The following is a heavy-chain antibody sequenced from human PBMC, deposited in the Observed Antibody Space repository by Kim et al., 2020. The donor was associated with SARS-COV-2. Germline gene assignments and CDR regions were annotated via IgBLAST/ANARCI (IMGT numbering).Heavy chain of an antibody. CDR1: GGSISSCYYY. Sequence: SETLSLTCTVSGGSISSCYYYWGRLRQAPGKGLVWIVSYYYSANSYSNPSPKSRVTVAAATSKNPFSLTLSSVTAAATADYCCSQTIAGRPEAFDIWGEG. V-gene: IGHV4-39*02. J-gene: IGHJ3*02. CDR2: YYYSANS. CDR3: SQTIAGRPEAFDI. D-gene: IGHD6-6*01.